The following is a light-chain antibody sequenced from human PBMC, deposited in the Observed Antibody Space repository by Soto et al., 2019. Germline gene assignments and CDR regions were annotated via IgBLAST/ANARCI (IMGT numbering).Light chain of an antibody. Sequence: QAVVTQEPSLTVSPGGTVTLTCASSTGAVTSGYYPSWFPQKPGQAPRALIYSTSNKPPWTPARFSGSSLGGKAALTLSGVLPEDEAEYYCLLYYGGAAVCGGGTQLTVL. J-gene: IGLJ3*02. CDR1: TGAVTSGYY. V-gene: IGLV7-43*01. CDR2: STS. CDR3: LLYYGGAAV.